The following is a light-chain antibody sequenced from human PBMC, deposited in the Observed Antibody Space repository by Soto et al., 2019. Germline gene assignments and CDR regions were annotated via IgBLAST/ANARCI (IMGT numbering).Light chain of an antibody. V-gene: IGLV2-11*01. CDR1: SSDVGDYNY. Sequence: QSALTQPRSVSGSPGQSVTISCTGTSSDVGDYNYVSWYQQHPGKAPKLLIYAVNMRPSGVPDRFSGSKSGNTASLTISGLQAEDEADYSCCSYAGSYTWVFGGGTQLPS. J-gene: IGLJ3*02. CDR2: AVN. CDR3: CSYAGSYTWV.